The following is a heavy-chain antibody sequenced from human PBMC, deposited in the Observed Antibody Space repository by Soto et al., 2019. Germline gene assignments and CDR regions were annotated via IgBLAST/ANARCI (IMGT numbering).Heavy chain of an antibody. J-gene: IGHJ4*02. CDR3: AKVLCSGDSCYIYYFDY. CDR1: GYTFTGYY. CDR2: INPNSGGT. V-gene: IGHV1-2*02. Sequence: ASVKVSCKASGYTFTGYYMHWVRQAPGQGLEWMGWINPNSGGTNYAQKFQGRVTMTRDTSISTAYMELSRLRAEDTAIYYCAKVLCSGDSCYIYYFDYWGQGTLVTVSS. D-gene: IGHD2-15*01.